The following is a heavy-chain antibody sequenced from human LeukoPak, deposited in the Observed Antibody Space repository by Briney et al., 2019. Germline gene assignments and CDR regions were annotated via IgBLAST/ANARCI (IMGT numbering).Heavy chain of an antibody. CDR1: GYTFTSYG. Sequence: ASVKASCKASGYTFTSYGISWVRQAPGQGLEWMGWISAYNGNTNYAQKLQGRVTMTTDTSTSTAYMELRSLRSDDTAVYYCARDQSIRLAARPGYWGQGTLVTVSS. V-gene: IGHV1-18*01. D-gene: IGHD6-6*01. CDR2: ISAYNGNT. CDR3: ARDQSIRLAARPGY. J-gene: IGHJ4*02.